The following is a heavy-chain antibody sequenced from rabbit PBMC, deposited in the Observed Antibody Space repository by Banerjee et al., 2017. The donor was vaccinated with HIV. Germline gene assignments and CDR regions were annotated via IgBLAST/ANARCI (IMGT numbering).Heavy chain of an antibody. D-gene: IGHD8-1*01. J-gene: IGHJ4*01. V-gene: IGHV1S40*01. CDR1: GFSFNNNYY. CDR3: ARGDTGSSYCLNL. CDR2: IYSGDGST. Sequence: QSLEESGGDLVKPGASLTLTCTASGFSFNNNYYMCWVRQAPGKGLEWIGCIYSGDGSTYYASWAKGRFTISKASSTTVTLQMTSLTAADTATYFCARGDTGSSYCLNLWGPGTLVTVS.